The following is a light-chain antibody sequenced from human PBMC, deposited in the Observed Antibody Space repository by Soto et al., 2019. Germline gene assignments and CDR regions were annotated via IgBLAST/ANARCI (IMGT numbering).Light chain of an antibody. V-gene: IGLV2-14*01. CDR2: EVR. Sequence: QSALTQPASVSGSPGQSITISCAGTMRDIGDYNLVSWYQQHPGKPPLLIFYEVRNRPSGISLRFAAYKSGYAASLISSGLRAEEEAHYCCSWFAPISTLVFGGGTKLTVL. J-gene: IGLJ3*02. CDR3: SWFAPISTLV. CDR1: MRDIGDYNL.